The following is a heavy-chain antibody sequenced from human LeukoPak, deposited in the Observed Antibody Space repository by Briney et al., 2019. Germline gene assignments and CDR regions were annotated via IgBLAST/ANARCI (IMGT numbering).Heavy chain of an antibody. CDR2: IKQDGSTK. J-gene: IGHJ4*02. CDR1: GFTFANSW. V-gene: IGHV3-7*01. D-gene: IGHD1-26*01. CDR3: TRDTIGSLDY. Sequence: GGSLRLSCAASGFTFANSWIAWVRQAPGKGLEWVANIKQDGSTKHYADSLKGRFTISRDNPKNSLFLQMNNLRADDTAIYYCTRDTIGSLDYWGQGTLATVAS.